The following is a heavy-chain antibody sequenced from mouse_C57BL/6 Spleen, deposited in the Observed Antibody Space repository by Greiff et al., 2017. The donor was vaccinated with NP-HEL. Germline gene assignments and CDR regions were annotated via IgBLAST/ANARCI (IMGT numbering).Heavy chain of an antibody. V-gene: IGHV7-3*01. J-gene: IGHJ1*03. CDR2: IRNKANGYTT. Sequence: VMLVESGGGLVQPGGSLSLSCAASGFTFTDYYMSWVRQPPGKALEWLGFIRNKANGYTTEDSSSVKGRFTISRDNSQSILYLQMNALRAEDSATYYCARYNSDYGKRYFDVWGTGTTVTVSS. CDR3: ARYNSDYGKRYFDV. D-gene: IGHD2-1*01. CDR1: GFTFTDYY.